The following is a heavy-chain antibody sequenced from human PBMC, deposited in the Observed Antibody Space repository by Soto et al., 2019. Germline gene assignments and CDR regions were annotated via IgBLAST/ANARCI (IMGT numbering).Heavy chain of an antibody. J-gene: IGHJ6*03. CDR3: ARGLGFSFYYIEV. V-gene: IGHV3-9*01. CDR1: GFSFDDYV. CDR2: ISWNSDTT. D-gene: IGHD6-25*01. Sequence: GGSLRLSCAASGFSFDDYVLHWVRQVPGKGLEWVSGISWNSDTTGYADSVKGRFTISRDNAKNSLYLQMSSLRAEDTALYYCARGLGFSFYYIEVWGKGTTVTVSS.